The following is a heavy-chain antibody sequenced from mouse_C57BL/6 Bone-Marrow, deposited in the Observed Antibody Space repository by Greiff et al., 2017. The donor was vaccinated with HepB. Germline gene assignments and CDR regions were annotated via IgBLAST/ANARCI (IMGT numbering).Heavy chain of an antibody. J-gene: IGHJ1*03. V-gene: IGHV1-80*01. Sequence: VMLVESGAELVKPGASVKISCKASGYAFSSYWMNWVKQRPGKGLEWIGQIYPGDGDTNYNGKFKGKATLTADKSSSTAYMQLSSLTSEDSAVYFCAIYYDYEGWYFDVWGTGTTVTVSS. CDR3: AIYYDYEGWYFDV. CDR2: IYPGDGDT. D-gene: IGHD2-4*01. CDR1: GYAFSSYW.